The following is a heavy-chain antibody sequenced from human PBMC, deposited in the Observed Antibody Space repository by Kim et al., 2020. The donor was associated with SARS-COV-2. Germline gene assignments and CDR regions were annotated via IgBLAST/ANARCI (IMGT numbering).Heavy chain of an antibody. V-gene: IGHV4-39*01. J-gene: IGHJ4*02. Sequence: YYNPSLKTRLAIAVDTSKNQFSLKLSSVTAADTAVYSCARTDSSGYKFDYWGQGTLVTVSS. CDR3: ARTDSSGYKFDY. D-gene: IGHD3-22*01.